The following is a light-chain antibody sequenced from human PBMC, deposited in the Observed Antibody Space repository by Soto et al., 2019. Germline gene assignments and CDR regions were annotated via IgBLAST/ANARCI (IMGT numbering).Light chain of an antibody. V-gene: IGLV4-69*02. Sequence: QPVLTQSPSASASLGASVKLTCTLSSGHSNYAIAWHQQQPEKGPRYLMHLNSDGSHTKGDGIPDRFSGSSSGAERYLTISSLQSEDEADYYCQTWATGENVVFGGGTKLTVL. CDR1: SGHSNYA. CDR2: LNSDGSH. CDR3: QTWATGENVV. J-gene: IGLJ2*01.